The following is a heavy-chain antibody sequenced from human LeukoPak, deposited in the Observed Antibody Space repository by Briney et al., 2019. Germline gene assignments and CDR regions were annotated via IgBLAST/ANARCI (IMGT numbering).Heavy chain of an antibody. J-gene: IGHJ4*02. CDR3: ARSSFDHSSSGFLFDD. CDR1: GGSISSSSYY. Sequence: SETLSLTCTVSGGSISSSSYYWSWIRQPPGKGLEWIGCVYYSGDTKSNPSLKSRVSLSIDTSRNQFSLRLSSVTAADTAMYYCARSSFDHSSSGFLFDDWGQGTLVTVSS. V-gene: IGHV4-61*01. D-gene: IGHD6-6*01. CDR2: VYYSGDT.